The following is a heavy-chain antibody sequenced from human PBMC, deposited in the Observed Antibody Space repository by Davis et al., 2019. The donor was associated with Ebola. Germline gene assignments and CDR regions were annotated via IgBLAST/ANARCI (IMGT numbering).Heavy chain of an antibody. Sequence: ASVKVSCKAFGYTFTNYYVHWVRQAPGQGLEWMGVINPSAGYTNYAQKFQGRVTITRDTSTSTVYMEVTRLRSDDTAVYYCARDGPDYYGLDVWGQGTTVTVSS. CDR1: GYTFTNYY. CDR2: INPSAGYT. V-gene: IGHV1-46*01. CDR3: ARDGPDYYGLDV. J-gene: IGHJ6*02.